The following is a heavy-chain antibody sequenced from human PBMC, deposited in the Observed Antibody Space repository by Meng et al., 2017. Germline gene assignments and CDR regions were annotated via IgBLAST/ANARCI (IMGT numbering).Heavy chain of an antibody. Sequence: SVKVSCKASGGTFSSYAISWVRQAPGQGLEWMGGIIPIFGTANYAQKFQGRVTITADKSTSTAYMELSSLRSEDTAVYYCAREGYCSSTSCYAFDIWGQGTMVTVSS. V-gene: IGHV1-69*06. CDR2: IIPIFGTA. CDR1: GGTFSSYA. J-gene: IGHJ3*02. CDR3: AREGYCSSTSCYAFDI. D-gene: IGHD2-2*01.